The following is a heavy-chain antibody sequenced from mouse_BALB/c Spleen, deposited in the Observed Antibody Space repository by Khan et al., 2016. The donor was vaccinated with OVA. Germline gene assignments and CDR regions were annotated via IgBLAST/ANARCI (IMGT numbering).Heavy chain of an antibody. CDR1: GFSFSSYS. Sequence: EVELVESGGDLVRPGGSLKLSCAASGFSFSSYSMSWVRQTPDKRLEWVATISSGGDYTYYPDSVKGRFTISRDNAKNTLYLHMSSLKSEDTAIYYCASHLTGSFAYWGKGTLVTVS. V-gene: IGHV5-6*01. CDR2: ISSGGDYT. D-gene: IGHD4-1*01. J-gene: IGHJ3*01. CDR3: ASHLTGSFAY.